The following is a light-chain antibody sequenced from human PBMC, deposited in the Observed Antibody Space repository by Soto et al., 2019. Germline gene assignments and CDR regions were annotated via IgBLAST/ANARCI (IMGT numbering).Light chain of an antibody. Sequence: DIQMTQSPSTLSASVGDRVTITCRASQSISTWLAWYQQKPGKAPKLLIYKASSLEGGIPSRFSGSGSGTEFNITVSSLRPDDFATYYCQQYNTYPHTFGGGTKVDIK. V-gene: IGKV1-5*03. CDR1: QSISTW. CDR2: KAS. CDR3: QQYNTYPHT. J-gene: IGKJ4*01.